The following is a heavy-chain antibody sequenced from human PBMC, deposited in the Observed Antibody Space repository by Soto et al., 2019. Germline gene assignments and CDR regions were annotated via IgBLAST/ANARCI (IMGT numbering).Heavy chain of an antibody. D-gene: IGHD2-15*01. CDR1: GFTFSSYA. CDR3: AKVPTLYCSGGSCYSGYYYYYMDV. Sequence: GGYLRLSCAASGFTFSSYAMSWVRQAPGKGLEWVSAISGSGGSTYYADSVKGRFTISRDNSKNTLYLQMNSLRAEDTAVYYCAKVPTLYCSGGSCYSGYYYYYMDVWGKGTTVTVSS. CDR2: ISGSGGST. V-gene: IGHV3-23*01. J-gene: IGHJ6*03.